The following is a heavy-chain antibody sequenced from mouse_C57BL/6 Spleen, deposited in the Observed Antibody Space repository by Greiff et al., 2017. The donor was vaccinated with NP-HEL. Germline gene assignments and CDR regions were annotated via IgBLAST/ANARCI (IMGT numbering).Heavy chain of an antibody. D-gene: IGHD4-1*01. V-gene: IGHV5-4*01. CDR1: GFTFSSYA. Sequence: EVQLVESGGGLVKPGGSLKLSCAASGFTFSSYAMSWVRQTPEKRLEWVATISDGGSYTYYPDNVKGRFPISRDNAKNNLYLQMSHLKSEDTAMYYCAREGDRLADYWGQGTTLTVSS. CDR3: AREGDRLADY. J-gene: IGHJ2*01. CDR2: ISDGGSYT.